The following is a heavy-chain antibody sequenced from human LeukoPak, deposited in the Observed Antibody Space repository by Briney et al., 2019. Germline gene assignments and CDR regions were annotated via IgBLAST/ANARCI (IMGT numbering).Heavy chain of an antibody. CDR2: INPSGAST. CDR1: GSTFTSYY. D-gene: IGHD6-13*01. V-gene: IGHV1-46*01. CDR3: ARVAAAGFAYDKFDP. Sequence: ASVKVSCKASGSTFTSYYMHWVRQAPGQGLEWMGIINPSGASTNYAQKFQGRVNMARDTSTNTVYMELGSLRSEDTAVYYCARVAAAGFAYDKFDPWGQGTLVTVSS. J-gene: IGHJ5*02.